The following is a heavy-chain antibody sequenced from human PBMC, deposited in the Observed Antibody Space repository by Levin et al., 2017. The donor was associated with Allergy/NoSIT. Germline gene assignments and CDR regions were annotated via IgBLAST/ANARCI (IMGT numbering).Heavy chain of an antibody. J-gene: IGHJ4*02. V-gene: IGHV4-59*11. CDR3: ARADSGSYVDY. Sequence: SETLSLTCIVSGGSISSHYWSWIRQPPGKGLEWIGCIYYSGSTNYNPSLKSRVTISVDTSKNQFSLKLSSVTAADTAVYYCARADSGSYVDYWGQGTLVTVS. D-gene: IGHD1-26*01. CDR2: IYYSGST. CDR1: GGSISSHY.